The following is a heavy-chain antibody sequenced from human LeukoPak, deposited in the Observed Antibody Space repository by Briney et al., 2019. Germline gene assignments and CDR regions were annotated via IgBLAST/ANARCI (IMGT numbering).Heavy chain of an antibody. CDR3: ARHIGGYYFDY. V-gene: IGHV4-59*08. CDR2: IYYSGSP. J-gene: IGHJ4*02. D-gene: IGHD1-26*01. Sequence: PSETLSLTYTVSGGSISSYYWSWIRPPPGKGLEWIVYIYYSGSPNYNPSLKSRVTISVDTSKTQFSLKLSSVTAADTAVYYCARHIGGYYFDYWGQGILVTVSS. CDR1: GGSISSYY.